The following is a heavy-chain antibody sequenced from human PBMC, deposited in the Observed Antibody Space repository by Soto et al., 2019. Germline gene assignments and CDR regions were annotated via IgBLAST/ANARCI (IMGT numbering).Heavy chain of an antibody. D-gene: IGHD2-8*02. J-gene: IGHJ3*01. Sequence: PERSLRRSCVDPGGRRSHNWKTWVRQARGKGLEWVANIKQDGGEEFYVDSVKGRFTISRDNAKNSLYLQMNSLRAEDTAVYYCASSEVFAGADAFDVWGRGTKV. CDR1: GGRRSHNW. CDR2: IKQDGGEE. CDR3: ASSEVFAGADAFDV. V-gene: IGHV3-7*03.